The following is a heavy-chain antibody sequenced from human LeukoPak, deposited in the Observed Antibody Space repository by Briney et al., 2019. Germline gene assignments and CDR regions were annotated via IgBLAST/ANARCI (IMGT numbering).Heavy chain of an antibody. Sequence: PSQTLSLTCTVSGGSISSGSDYWRWIRQPAGKGLEWIGRIYTSGSTNYNPSLKSRVTLSVDTSKNQFSLKLSSVTAADTAVYYCARVEWGVFVDYWGQGTLVTVSS. D-gene: IGHD1-26*01. CDR3: ARVEWGVFVDY. CDR2: IYTSGST. J-gene: IGHJ4*02. CDR1: GGSISSGSDY. V-gene: IGHV4-61*02.